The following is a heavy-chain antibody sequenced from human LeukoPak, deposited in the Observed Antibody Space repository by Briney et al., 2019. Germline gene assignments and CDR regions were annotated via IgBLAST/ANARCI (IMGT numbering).Heavy chain of an antibody. V-gene: IGHV3-66*03. CDR1: GFTVSSNS. D-gene: IGHD2-2*01. CDR2: IYSDNT. Sequence: PGGSLRLSCTVSGFTVSSNSMSWVRQAPGKGLEWVSFIYSDNTHYSDSVKCRFTISRDNSKNTLYLQVVSLRAEDMAVYYCARVQLRLCAYMDVWGKGTTVTVSS. J-gene: IGHJ6*03. CDR3: ARVQLRLCAYMDV.